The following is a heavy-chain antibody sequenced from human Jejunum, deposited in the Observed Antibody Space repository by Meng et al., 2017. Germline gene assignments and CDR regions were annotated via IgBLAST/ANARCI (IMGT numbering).Heavy chain of an antibody. CDR3: AKLTTN. Sequence: VQLQESGPGLVKPSQTLSLTCTVSGDSISSGEYFWSWIRQAPGKGLEWVSSISVSTSSTYYTDSVKGRFTISRDNSKNTLYLQMDSLRAEDTAVYYCAKLTTNWGQGTLVTVSS. CDR2: ISVSTSST. D-gene: IGHD1-14*01. V-gene: IGHV3-23*01. J-gene: IGHJ4*02. CDR1: GDSISSGEYF.